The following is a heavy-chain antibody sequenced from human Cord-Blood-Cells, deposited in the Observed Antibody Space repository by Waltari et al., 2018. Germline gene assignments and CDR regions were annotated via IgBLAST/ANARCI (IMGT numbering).Heavy chain of an antibody. Sequence: QVQLQQWGAGLLKPSETLSPTCAVYGGSFSGYYWSWIRQPPGKGLEWIGEINHSGSTNYNPSLKSRVTISVDTSKNQFSLKLSSVTAADTAVYYCARGDWGGDRPSFDYWGQGTLVTVSS. J-gene: IGHJ4*02. D-gene: IGHD7-27*01. CDR3: ARGDWGGDRPSFDY. CDR2: INHSGST. CDR1: GGSFSGYY. V-gene: IGHV4-34*01.